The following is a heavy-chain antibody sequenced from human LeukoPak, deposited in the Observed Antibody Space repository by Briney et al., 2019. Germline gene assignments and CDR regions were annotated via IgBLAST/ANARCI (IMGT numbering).Heavy chain of an antibody. CDR1: GFTFSNYV. CDR3: ARETEEQLGPDAFDI. J-gene: IGHJ3*02. CDR2: MSYDGSNK. Sequence: PGGSLRLSCAASGFTFSNYVLPWVRQAPGKGLEWVAFMSYDGSNKYYADSVKGRFTISGDNSKNTMYLQMNSLRAEDTAVYYCARETEEQLGPDAFDIWGQGTMVTVSS. V-gene: IGHV3-30-3*01. D-gene: IGHD6-13*01.